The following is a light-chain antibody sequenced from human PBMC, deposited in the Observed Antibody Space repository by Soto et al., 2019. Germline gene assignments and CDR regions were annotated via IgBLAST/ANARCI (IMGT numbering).Light chain of an antibody. V-gene: IGKV3-20*01. J-gene: IGKJ4*01. CDR2: GAS. Sequence: EIVLTQSPGTLSLSPGERATLSCRASQSVSSSYLAWYQQKPGQAPRLLIYGASSRATGIPDRFSGSAFGIDFNLTISRLEPEDFAVYYDQRNGRLPLTCGGGIKVEIK. CDR1: QSVSSSY. CDR3: QRNGRLPLT.